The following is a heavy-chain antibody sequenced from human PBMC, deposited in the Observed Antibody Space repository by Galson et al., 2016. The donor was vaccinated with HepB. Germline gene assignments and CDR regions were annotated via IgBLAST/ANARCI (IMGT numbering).Heavy chain of an antibody. V-gene: IGHV1-3*04. CDR2: TNNANGNT. D-gene: IGHD6-19*01. CDR1: GYTFTSYA. J-gene: IGHJ4*02. CDR3: ARDGGSGWSRLW. Sequence: SVKVSCKASGYTFTSYAIHWVRQAPGQRLEWMGWTNNANGNTEYSQSFQGRVTFTRDTSASTAYMELSSLRSEDTAVFYCARDGGSGWSRLWWGQGTLVAVSS.